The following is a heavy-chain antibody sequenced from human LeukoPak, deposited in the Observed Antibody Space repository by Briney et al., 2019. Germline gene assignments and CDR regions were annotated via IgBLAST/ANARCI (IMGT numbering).Heavy chain of an antibody. CDR3: ARPSYGGNSEVDY. V-gene: IGHV3-48*02. D-gene: IGHD4-23*01. CDR2: ISSSSSTI. CDR1: GFTFSTSN. J-gene: IGHJ4*02. Sequence: GGSLRLSCAASGFTFSTSNMNWVRQAPGKGLEWLSYISSSSSTIYYADSVKGRFTISRDNAKNSLYLQMNSLRDEDTAVYFCARPSYGGNSEVDYWGQGTLVTVSS.